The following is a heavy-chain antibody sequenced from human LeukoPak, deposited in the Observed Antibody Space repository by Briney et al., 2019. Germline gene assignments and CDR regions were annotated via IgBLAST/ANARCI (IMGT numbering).Heavy chain of an antibody. CDR3: ARTPMITLRNWFDP. Sequence: ASVKVSCKASGGTFTSYAISWVRQAPGQGLEWMGGIIPIFGTANYAQKFQGRVTITADESTSTAYMELSSLRSEDTAVYYCARTPMITLRNWFDPWGQGTLVTVSS. V-gene: IGHV1-69*13. CDR1: GGTFTSYA. CDR2: IIPIFGTA. D-gene: IGHD3-22*01. J-gene: IGHJ5*02.